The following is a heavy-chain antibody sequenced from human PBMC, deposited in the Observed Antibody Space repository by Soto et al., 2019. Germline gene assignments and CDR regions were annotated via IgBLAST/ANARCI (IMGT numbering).Heavy chain of an antibody. CDR3: ARDGGSYGYFDWFDP. D-gene: IGHD5-18*01. V-gene: IGHV4-31*03. CDR1: GGSISSGGYY. CDR2: IYYSGST. Sequence: SETLSLTCTVSGGSISSGGYYWSWIRQHPGKGLEWIGYIYYSGSTYYNPSLKSRVTISVDTSKNQFSLKLSSVTAADTAVYYCARDGGSYGYFDWFDPWGQGTLVTVSS. J-gene: IGHJ5*02.